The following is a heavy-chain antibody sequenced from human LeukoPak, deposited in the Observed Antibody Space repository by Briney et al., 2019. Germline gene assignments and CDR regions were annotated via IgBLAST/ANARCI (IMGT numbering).Heavy chain of an antibody. CDR3: AKGGYERPYYHGMDV. CDR1: GFTFSSYA. J-gene: IGHJ6*02. D-gene: IGHD5-12*01. V-gene: IGHV3-23*01. CDR2: ISGSGGST. Sequence: GGSLRLSCAASGFTFSSYAMSWVRQAPGKGLEWVSAISGSGGSTYYADSVKGRFTISRDNSKNTPYLQMNSLRAEDTAVYYCAKGGYERPYYHGMDVWGQGTTVTVSS.